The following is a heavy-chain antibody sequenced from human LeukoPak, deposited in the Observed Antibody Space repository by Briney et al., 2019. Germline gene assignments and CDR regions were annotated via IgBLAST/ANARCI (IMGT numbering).Heavy chain of an antibody. CDR3: ARDKTGYSYGYFDY. D-gene: IGHD5-18*01. V-gene: IGHV3-7*01. J-gene: IGHJ4*02. CDR2: IKQDGSEK. CDR1: GFTFSSYW. Sequence: GGSLRLSCAASGFTFSSYWMSWVRQAPGKGLEWVANIKQDGSEKYYVDSVKGRFTISRDNAKNSLYLQMNSLRAEDTAVYYCARDKTGYSYGYFDYCGQGTLVTVSS.